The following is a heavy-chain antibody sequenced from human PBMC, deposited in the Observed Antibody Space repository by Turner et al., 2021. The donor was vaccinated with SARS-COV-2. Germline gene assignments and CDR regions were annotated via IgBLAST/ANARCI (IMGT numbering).Heavy chain of an antibody. J-gene: IGHJ4*02. CDR3: ARDISDYYYDSSGYPD. CDR2: ISGSSSYI. Sequence: EVQLVVSGGGVVKPGWSLRTSCAASGFTFSSYNMNWGRQAPGKGLEWGSSISGSSSYIYYADSVKGRFTISRDNDKNSLYQQMNSLRAEDTAVYYCARDISDYYYDSSGYPDWGQGTLVTVSS. V-gene: IGHV3-21*01. D-gene: IGHD3-22*01. CDR1: GFTFSSYN.